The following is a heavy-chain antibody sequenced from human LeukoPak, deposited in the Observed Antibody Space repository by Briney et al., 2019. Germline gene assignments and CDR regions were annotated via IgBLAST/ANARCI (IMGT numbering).Heavy chain of an antibody. CDR1: GGSISSSSYY. Sequence: PSETLSLTCTVSGGSISSSSYYWGWIRQPPGKGLEWIGSIYYSGSTYYNPSLKSRVTISVDTSKNQFSLKLSSVTAADTAVYYRARGRITMVRGVNYFDYWGQGTLVTVSS. J-gene: IGHJ4*02. D-gene: IGHD3-10*01. CDR2: IYYSGST. CDR3: ARGRITMVRGVNYFDY. V-gene: IGHV4-39*01.